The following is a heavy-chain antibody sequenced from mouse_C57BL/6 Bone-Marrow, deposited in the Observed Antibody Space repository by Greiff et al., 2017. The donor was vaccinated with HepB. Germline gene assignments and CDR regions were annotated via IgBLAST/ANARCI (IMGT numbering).Heavy chain of an antibody. Sequence: EVHLVESGPGLAKPSQTLSLTCSVTGYSITSDYWNWIRKFPANKLEYRGYISDSDSTSYNPSLKSRISITRDTSKNQYYLQLNSVTTEDTATYYCARSHYYGSSTGYFDVWGTGTTDTVSS. CDR3: ARSHYYGSSTGYFDV. CDR2: ISDSDST. J-gene: IGHJ1*03. D-gene: IGHD1-1*01. V-gene: IGHV3-8*01. CDR1: GYSITSDY.